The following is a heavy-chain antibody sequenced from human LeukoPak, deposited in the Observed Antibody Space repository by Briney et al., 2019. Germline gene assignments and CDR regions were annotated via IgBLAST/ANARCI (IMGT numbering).Heavy chain of an antibody. V-gene: IGHV4-34*01. CDR2: INHSGST. CDR3: AGGYSYGYSRRGYYYYYMDV. Sequence: KPSETLSLTCAVYGGSFSGYYWSWIRQPPGKGLEWIGEINHSGSTNYNPSLKSRVTISVDTSKNQFSLKLSSVTAADTAVYYCAGGYSYGYSRRGYYYYYMDVWGKGTTVTVSS. J-gene: IGHJ6*03. CDR1: GGSFSGYY. D-gene: IGHD5-18*01.